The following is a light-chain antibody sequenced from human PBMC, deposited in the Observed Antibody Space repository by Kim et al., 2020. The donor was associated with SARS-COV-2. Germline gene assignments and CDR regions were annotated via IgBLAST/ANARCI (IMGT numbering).Light chain of an antibody. J-gene: IGLJ2*01. CDR3: CSYVDTKQLL. CDR2: EVT. V-gene: IGLV2-8*01. Sequence: QSVLTQPPSASGSPGQSVAISCTGTSADMGGYDFVSWYQQYPGKAPKLLIYEVTKRPSGVPDRFSGSKSGNTASLTITGLQAGDEAEYYCCSYVDTKQLLVGGGTQLTVL. CDR1: SADMGGYDF.